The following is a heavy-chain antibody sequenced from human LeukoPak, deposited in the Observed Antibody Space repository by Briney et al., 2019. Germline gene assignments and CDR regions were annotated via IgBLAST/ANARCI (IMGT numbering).Heavy chain of an antibody. CDR2: IKEDGSEK. CDR1: GFTFSTYW. J-gene: IGHJ3*02. V-gene: IGHV3-7*01. CDR3: ARDGPPRTAFDI. Sequence: PGGSLRLSCAASGFTFSTYWMSWVRQAPGKRLESVAIIKEDGSEKFYVDSVKGRFTISRDNAKNSLYLDMNGLRAEDAAVYYCARDGPPRTAFDIWAKGQWSPSLQ.